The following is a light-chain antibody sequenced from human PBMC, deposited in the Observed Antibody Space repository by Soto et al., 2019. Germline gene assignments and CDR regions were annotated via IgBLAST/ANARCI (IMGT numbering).Light chain of an antibody. CDR2: AAS. CDR3: QQYGGSPFT. J-gene: IGKJ3*01. V-gene: IGKV3-20*01. CDR1: QSVSVNS. Sequence: EILLTQCPGTVSLSAGERATLSCRASQSVSVNSLAWYQQKGGQAPRLLIYAASTRATGVPDRFSGSGSGTDFALTISRLETEDFAVYYCQQYGGSPFTFGPGTKVDIK.